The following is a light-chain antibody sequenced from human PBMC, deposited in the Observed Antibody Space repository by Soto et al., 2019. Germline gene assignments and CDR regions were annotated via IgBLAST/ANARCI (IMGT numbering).Light chain of an antibody. Sequence: DIQMTQSPSSLFASVGDRITITCRASQSISNYLNWYQQKPGKAPQLLIYVASSLQSGVPSRFSGSGSGTDFTLTISSLQPEDFATYYCQQSYSTLGTFGQGTKVDIK. CDR3: QQSYSTLGT. V-gene: IGKV1-39*01. CDR1: QSISNY. J-gene: IGKJ1*01. CDR2: VAS.